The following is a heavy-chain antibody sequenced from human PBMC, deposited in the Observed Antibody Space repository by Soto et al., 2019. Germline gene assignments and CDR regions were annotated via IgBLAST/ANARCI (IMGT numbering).Heavy chain of an antibody. J-gene: IGHJ4*02. CDR2: IIPILGIA. CDR1: GGTFSSYT. Sequence: QVQLVQSGAEVKKPGSSVKVSCKASGGTFSSYTISWVRQAPGQGLEWMGRIIPILGIANYAQKFQGRVTITADKSTSTAYMELSSLRSEDTGVYYCARDGDCSGGSCYRGDYFDYWGQGTLVTVSS. CDR3: ARDGDCSGGSCYRGDYFDY. V-gene: IGHV1-69*08. D-gene: IGHD2-15*01.